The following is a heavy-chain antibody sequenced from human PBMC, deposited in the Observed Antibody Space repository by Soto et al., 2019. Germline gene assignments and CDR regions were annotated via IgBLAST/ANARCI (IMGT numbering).Heavy chain of an antibody. CDR1: GYTFTSYY. J-gene: IGHJ4*02. CDR3: ARDPLDGLEAARRENNY. CDR2: INPSGGST. Sequence: ASVKVSCKASGYTFTSYYMHWVRQAPGQGLEWMGIINPSGGSTSYAQKFQGRVTMTRDTSTSTVYMELSSLRSEDTAVYYCARDPLDGLEAARRENNYWGQGTLVTVSS. V-gene: IGHV1-46*01. D-gene: IGHD6-6*01.